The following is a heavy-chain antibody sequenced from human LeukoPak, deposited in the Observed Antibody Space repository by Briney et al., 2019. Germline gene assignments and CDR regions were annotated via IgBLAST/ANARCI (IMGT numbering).Heavy chain of an antibody. V-gene: IGHV3-23*01. CDR2: ISGSGGST. Sequence: GGSLRLSCAASGFTFSGYAISWVRQAPGKGLEWVSSISGSGGSTYYADSVKGRFTISRDNSKNTLYLQMNSLRAEDTAVYYCASDSSGYYYGDYWGQGTLVTVSS. CDR3: ASDSSGYYYGDY. CDR1: GFTFSGYA. D-gene: IGHD3-22*01. J-gene: IGHJ4*02.